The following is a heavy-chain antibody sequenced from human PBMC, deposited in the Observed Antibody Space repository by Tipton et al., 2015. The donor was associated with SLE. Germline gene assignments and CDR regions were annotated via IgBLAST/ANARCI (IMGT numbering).Heavy chain of an antibody. J-gene: IGHJ4*02. CDR3: ARTSGDSLGYFDY. V-gene: IGHV4-31*02. D-gene: IGHD3-10*01. CDR2: IYYSGST. CDR1: GGSTSSGGYY. Sequence: LRLSCTVSGGSTSSGGYYWSWIRQHPGKGLEWIGYIYYSGSTYYNPSLKSRVTISVDTSKNQFSLKLSSVTAADTAVYYCARTSGDSLGYFDYWGQGTLVTVSS.